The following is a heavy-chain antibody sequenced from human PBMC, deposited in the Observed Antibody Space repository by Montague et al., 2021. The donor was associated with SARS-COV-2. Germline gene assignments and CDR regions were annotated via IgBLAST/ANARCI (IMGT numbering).Heavy chain of an antibody. CDR1: GFSFAGYA. CDR3: AREVAGCHGDCNDY. Sequence: SLRLSCAASGFSFAGYALSWVRQAPGQGLEWVSGISGGGASTYYGDSVQGRFTISRDNARNSLYLQMNSLRAEDTAVYYCAREVAGCHGDCNDYWGQGTLVTVSS. CDR2: ISGGGAST. V-gene: IGHV3-23*01. D-gene: IGHD2-21*02. J-gene: IGHJ4*02.